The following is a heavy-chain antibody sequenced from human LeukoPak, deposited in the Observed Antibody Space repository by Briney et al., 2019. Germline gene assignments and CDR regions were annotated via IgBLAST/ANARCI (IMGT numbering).Heavy chain of an antibody. V-gene: IGHV4-4*07. CDR1: GGSISSYY. CDR3: ARAGGSGFRSYYYYGMDV. D-gene: IGHD6-19*01. Sequence: SETLSLTCTVSGGSISSYYWSWIRQPAGKGLEWIGRIYTSGSTNYNPSLKSRVTMSVDTSKNQFSLKLSSVTAADTAVYYCARAGGSGFRSYYYYGMDVWGQGTTVTVSS. CDR2: IYTSGST. J-gene: IGHJ6*02.